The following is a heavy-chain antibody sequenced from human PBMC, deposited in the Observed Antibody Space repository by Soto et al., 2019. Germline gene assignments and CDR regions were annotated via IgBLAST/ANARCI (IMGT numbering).Heavy chain of an antibody. V-gene: IGHV3-48*01. J-gene: IGHJ6*03. CDR3: ARPSSSGPIYYYYMDV. CDR2: ISSSSSTI. CDR1: GFTFSSYS. D-gene: IGHD6-6*01. Sequence: GGSLRLSCAASGFTFSSYSMNWVRQAPGKGLEWVSYISSSSSTIYYADSVKGRFTISRDNAKNSLYLQMNSLRAEDTAVYYCARPSSSGPIYYYYMDVWGKGTTVTVSS.